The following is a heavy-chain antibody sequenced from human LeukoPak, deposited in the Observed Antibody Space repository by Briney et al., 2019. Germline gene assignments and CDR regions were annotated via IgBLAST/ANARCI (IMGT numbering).Heavy chain of an antibody. V-gene: IGHV3-30-3*01. CDR2: ISNEGSNK. Sequence: GGSLRLSCAASGFTFSTYVMHWVRQAPGKGLEWVAFISNEGSNKYYADSVKGRFTISRDNFKNTLFLQMNSLRPEDTAVYFCARDRIEVILPARYFDYWGQGTLVTVSS. CDR3: ARDRIEVILPARYFDY. J-gene: IGHJ4*02. D-gene: IGHD3-22*01. CDR1: GFTFSTYV.